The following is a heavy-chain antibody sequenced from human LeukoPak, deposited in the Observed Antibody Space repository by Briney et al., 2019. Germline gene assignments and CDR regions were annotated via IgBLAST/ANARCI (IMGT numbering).Heavy chain of an antibody. J-gene: IGHJ4*02. D-gene: IGHD1-1*01. Sequence: PGGSLRLSCAASGITVSNIYMAWVRQAPGKGLEWVSIIYGGGNTNHGDSVKGRFITSRDNSKNSLYLQMNILRAEDTAVYFCARESTTGGFDFWGQETLVTVSS. CDR3: ARESTTGGFDF. CDR1: GITVSNIY. V-gene: IGHV3-53*01. CDR2: IYGGGNT.